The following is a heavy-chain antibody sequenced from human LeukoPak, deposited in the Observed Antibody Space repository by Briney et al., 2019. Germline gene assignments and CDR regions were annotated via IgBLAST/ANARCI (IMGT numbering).Heavy chain of an antibody. V-gene: IGHV4-61*02. CDR3: ARVVAGYSFDY. D-gene: IGHD6-19*01. Sequence: PSETLSLTCTVSGGSISSGSYYWSWIRQPAGKGLEWIGRIYTSGSTNYNPSLKSRVTISVDTSKNQFSLKLSSVTAADTAVYYCARVVAGYSFDYWGQGTLVTVSS. CDR1: GGSISSGSYY. CDR2: IYTSGST. J-gene: IGHJ4*02.